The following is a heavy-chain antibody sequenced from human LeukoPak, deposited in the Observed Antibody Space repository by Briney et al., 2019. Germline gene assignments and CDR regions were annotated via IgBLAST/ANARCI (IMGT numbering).Heavy chain of an antibody. J-gene: IGHJ4*02. CDR3: ARFDIVEEGGPDY. Sequence: SETLSLTCNVSGGAISRGDYYWSWIRQPPGKGLEWIGYIYHSGSTYYNPSLKSRITISVDTSKNQFPLKVTSVTAADTATYYCARFDIVEEGGPDYWGQGTLVTVSS. D-gene: IGHD2-15*01. V-gene: IGHV4-30-4*01. CDR2: IYHSGST. CDR1: GGAISRGDYY.